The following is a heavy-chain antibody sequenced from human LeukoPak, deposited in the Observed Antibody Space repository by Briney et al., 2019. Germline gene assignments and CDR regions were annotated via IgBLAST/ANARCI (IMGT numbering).Heavy chain of an antibody. Sequence: PSETLSLTCTVSGGSISSYYWSWIRKPAGKGLEWIGCIYTSGSTNYNPSLKSRVTMSVDTSKNQFSLKLSSVTAADTAVYYCARDPQAVAGRRSYYFYYMDVWGKGTTVTVSS. CDR1: GGSISSYY. CDR3: ARDPQAVAGRRSYYFYYMDV. J-gene: IGHJ6*03. CDR2: IYTSGST. V-gene: IGHV4-4*07. D-gene: IGHD6-19*01.